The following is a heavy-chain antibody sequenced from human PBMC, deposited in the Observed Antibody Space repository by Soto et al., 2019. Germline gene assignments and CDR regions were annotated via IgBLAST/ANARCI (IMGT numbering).Heavy chain of an antibody. J-gene: IGHJ6*02. CDR1: GYSFTSYS. CDR2: ISHSGDTT. Sequence: QMQLVQSGAEVEKPGASVKVSCTASGYSFTSYSIHWVRQAPGQGLEWLGMISHSGDTTKYSPHFTGRVTITRATSTSTAYMELSSLRSYDTAVYYGAKARVPMTVLRGVANVYHYDSLDVWGQGTPVNVSS. D-gene: IGHD3-10*01. V-gene: IGHV1-46*01. CDR3: AKARVPMTVLRGVANVYHYDSLDV.